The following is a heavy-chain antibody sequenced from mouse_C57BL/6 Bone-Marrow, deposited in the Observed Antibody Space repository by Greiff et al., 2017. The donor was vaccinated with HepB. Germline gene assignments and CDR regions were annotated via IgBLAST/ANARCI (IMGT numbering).Heavy chain of an antibody. CDR1: GFTFSSYA. CDR3: ARERGNSTWFAY. CDR2: ISDGGSYT. J-gene: IGHJ3*01. Sequence: EVKLEESGGGLVKPGGSLKLSCAASGFTFSSYAMSWVRQTPEKRLEWVATISDGGSYTYYPDNVKGRFTISRDNAKNNLYLQMSHLKAEDTAMYYCARERGNSTWFAYWGQGTLVTVSA. D-gene: IGHD2-1*01. V-gene: IGHV5-4*01.